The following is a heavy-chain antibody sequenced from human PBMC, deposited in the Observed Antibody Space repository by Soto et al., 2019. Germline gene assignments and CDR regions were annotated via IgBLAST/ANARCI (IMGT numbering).Heavy chain of an antibody. CDR1: GYSFTSYW. J-gene: IGHJ4*02. Sequence: GESLKISCKGSGYSFTSYWISWVRQMPGKGLEWVGRIDPSDSYTNYSPSFQGHVTISADKSTSTAYLQWSSLKASDTAMYYCARRDDYGDFSDYWGQGTLVTVSS. D-gene: IGHD4-17*01. V-gene: IGHV5-10-1*01. CDR3: ARRDDYGDFSDY. CDR2: IDPSDSYT.